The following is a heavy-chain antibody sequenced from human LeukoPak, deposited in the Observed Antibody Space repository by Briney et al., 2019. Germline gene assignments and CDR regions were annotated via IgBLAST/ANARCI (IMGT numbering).Heavy chain of an antibody. J-gene: IGHJ4*02. CDR3: AKDPRGYSYGLFDY. CDR2: ISYDGSNI. Sequence: GGSLRLSCAASGFTFSSYGMHWVRQAPGKGLEWVAFISYDGSNIYYADSVKGRFTISRDNSKNTVYLQMNSLRAEDTAVFYCAKDPRGYSYGLFDYWGQGTLVTVSS. D-gene: IGHD5-18*01. V-gene: IGHV3-30*18. CDR1: GFTFSSYG.